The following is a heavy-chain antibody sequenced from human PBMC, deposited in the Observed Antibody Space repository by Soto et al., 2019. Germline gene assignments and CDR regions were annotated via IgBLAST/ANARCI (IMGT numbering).Heavy chain of an antibody. CDR2: IDASGST. CDR3: ARGGHDFWSGPFDY. Sequence: SETLSLTCTVSGGSISTYYCNWIRQPAGKGLEWIGRIDASGSTDYNPSLKSRVTMSADTSKNQFSLRLSSVTAADTAVYYCARGGHDFWSGPFDYWGQGNLVTVYS. J-gene: IGHJ4*02. CDR1: GGSISTYY. V-gene: IGHV4-4*07. D-gene: IGHD3-3*01.